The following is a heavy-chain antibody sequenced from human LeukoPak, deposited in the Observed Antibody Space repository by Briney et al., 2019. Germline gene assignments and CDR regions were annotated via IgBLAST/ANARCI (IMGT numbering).Heavy chain of an antibody. CDR3: ARGPRITIFGVVMANDAFDI. CDR1: GYSFTSND. Sequence: HGASVKVSCKASGYSFTSNDINWVRQAPGQGLEWMGWINPKSGCTVYAQKFQGRVTMTRDTSSSTAYMELSRLRFDDTVVYYCARGPRITIFGVVMANDAFDIWGQGTMVTVSS. J-gene: IGHJ3*02. D-gene: IGHD3-3*01. V-gene: IGHV1-2*02. CDR2: INPKSGCT.